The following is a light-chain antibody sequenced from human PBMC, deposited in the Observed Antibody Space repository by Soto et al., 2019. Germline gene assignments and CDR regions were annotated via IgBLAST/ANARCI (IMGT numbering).Light chain of an antibody. CDR1: SSDVGRYNY. J-gene: IGLJ1*01. Sequence: QSVLTQPASVSGSPGQSITISCTGTSSDVGRYNYVSWYQQHPGKAPKLMIHDVSNRPSGVSNRFSGSKSGNTASLTISGLQAEDEADYYCSSYTGSGTRVFATGTKLTVL. V-gene: IGLV2-14*01. CDR2: DVS. CDR3: SSYTGSGTRV.